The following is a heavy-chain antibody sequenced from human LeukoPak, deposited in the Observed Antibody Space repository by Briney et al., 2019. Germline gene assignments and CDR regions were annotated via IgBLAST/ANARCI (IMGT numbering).Heavy chain of an antibody. J-gene: IGHJ1*01. D-gene: IGHD3-16*01. Sequence: SETLSLTCSVSGGSISSYYWTWVRQPPGKGLEWIGYGYYSGSTTYNPSLKSRVTISVDTSKSHFSLKLISVTAADTAIYFCARVRGDFETDWGQGTLVTVSS. CDR2: GYYSGST. V-gene: IGHV4-59*01. CDR3: ARVRGDFETD. CDR1: GGSISSYY.